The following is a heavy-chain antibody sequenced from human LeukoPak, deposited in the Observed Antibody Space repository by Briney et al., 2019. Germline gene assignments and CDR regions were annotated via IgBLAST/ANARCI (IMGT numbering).Heavy chain of an antibody. CDR1: GFTFSSYA. Sequence: GGSLRLSCAASGFTFSSYAMSWVRQAPGKGLEWVSAISGSGGSTYYADSVKGRFTISRDNPKNTLYLQMNSLRAEDTAVYYCARVRDYYGSGSYWFDPWGQGTLVTVSS. CDR3: ARVRDYYGSGSYWFDP. D-gene: IGHD3-10*01. CDR2: ISGSGGST. V-gene: IGHV3-23*01. J-gene: IGHJ5*02.